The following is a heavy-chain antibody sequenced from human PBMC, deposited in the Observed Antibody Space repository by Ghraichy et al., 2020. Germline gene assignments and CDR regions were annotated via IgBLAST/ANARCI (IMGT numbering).Heavy chain of an antibody. Sequence: SETLSLTCAVSGGSIHSGAYSWTWVRQPPGQGLEWIGYIYHSGNAYYNPSLKSRVAFSVDTSKNQFSLILNSMTAADTAVYYCAVWASRGVDVWGPGTTVTVSS. V-gene: IGHV4-30-2*01. CDR3: AVWASRGVDV. CDR1: GGSIHSGAYS. J-gene: IGHJ6*02. D-gene: IGHD3-16*01. CDR2: IYHSGNA.